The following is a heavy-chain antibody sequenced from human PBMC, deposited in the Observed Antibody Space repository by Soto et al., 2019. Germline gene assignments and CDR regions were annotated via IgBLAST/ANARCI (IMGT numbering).Heavy chain of an antibody. J-gene: IGHJ6*02. CDR3: ARENYSYYYYGMDV. CDR1: GGSISSGGYY. Sequence: QVQLQESGPGLVKPSQTLSLTCTVSGGSISSGGYYWSWIRQHPGKGLEWIGYIYYSGSTYYNPSLKSRVTISVDTSKNQFSLKLSSVTAEDTAVYYCARENYSYYYYGMDVWGQGTTVTVSS. V-gene: IGHV4-31*03. CDR2: IYYSGST. D-gene: IGHD4-4*01.